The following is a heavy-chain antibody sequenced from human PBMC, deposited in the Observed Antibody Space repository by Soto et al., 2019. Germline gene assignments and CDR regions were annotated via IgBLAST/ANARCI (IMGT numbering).Heavy chain of an antibody. CDR2: IYYSGST. V-gene: IGHV4-59*01. D-gene: IGHD3-16*02. CDR1: GGSISSYC. J-gene: IGHJ4*02. Sequence: SETLSLTCTVSGGSISSYCWSWIRQPPGKGLEWIGYIYYSGSTNYNPSLKSRVTISVDTSKNQFSLKLSSVTAADTAVYYCARDRVVFDVWGSYRYFDYWGQGTLVTVSS. CDR3: ARDRVVFDVWGSYRYFDY.